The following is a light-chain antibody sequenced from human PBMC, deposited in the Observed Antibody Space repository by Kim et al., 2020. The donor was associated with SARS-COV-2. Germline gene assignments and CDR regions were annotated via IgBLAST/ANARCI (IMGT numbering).Light chain of an antibody. Sequence: VSPGQTASITCSGDKLGDKYACLYQQKPGQSPVLVIYQDSKRPSGIPARFSGSNSGNTATLTISGTQAMDEADYYCQAWDSTHVVFGGGTKLTVL. CDR2: QDS. J-gene: IGLJ2*01. V-gene: IGLV3-1*01. CDR3: QAWDSTHVV. CDR1: KLGDKY.